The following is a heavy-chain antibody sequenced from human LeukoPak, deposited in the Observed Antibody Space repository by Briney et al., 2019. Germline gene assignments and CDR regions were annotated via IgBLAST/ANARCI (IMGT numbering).Heavy chain of an antibody. CDR3: ARDELTPDIVPTLDP. V-gene: IGHV1-69*04. J-gene: IGHJ5*02. CDR1: GGTFSSYA. CDR2: IIPIFGIA. Sequence: SVKVSCKASGGTFSSYAISWVRQAPGQGLEWMGRIIPIFGIANYAQKFQGRVTITADKSTSTAYMELSSLRSEDTAVYYRARDELTPDIVPTLDPWGQGTLVTVSS. D-gene: IGHD2-15*01.